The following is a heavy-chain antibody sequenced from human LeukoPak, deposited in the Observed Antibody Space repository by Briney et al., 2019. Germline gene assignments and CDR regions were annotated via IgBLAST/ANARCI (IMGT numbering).Heavy chain of an antibody. CDR1: GFTFSSYG. Sequence: GGSLRLSCAASGFTFSSYGMHWVRQAPGKGLEWVAVISYDGSNKYYADSVKGRFTIPRDNSKNTLYLQMNSLRAEDTAVYYCAKDHYGYVFDFDYWGQGTLVTVSS. V-gene: IGHV3-30*18. CDR2: ISYDGSNK. J-gene: IGHJ4*02. CDR3: AKDHYGYVFDFDY. D-gene: IGHD5-18*01.